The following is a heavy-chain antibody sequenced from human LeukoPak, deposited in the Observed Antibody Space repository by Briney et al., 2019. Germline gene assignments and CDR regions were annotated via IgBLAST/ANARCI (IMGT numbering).Heavy chain of an antibody. D-gene: IGHD5-18*01. Sequence: AASVKVSCTVSGSSLSELSLYWARQAPGKGLEWMGGFDVIDSETFYAQKFQGRVTMTEDSSTDTAYMELRSLTSDDTALYYCAAGRPYSLLDYWGQGTLVTVSS. J-gene: IGHJ4*02. CDR3: AAGRPYSLLDY. CDR1: GSSLSELS. CDR2: FDVIDSET. V-gene: IGHV1-24*01.